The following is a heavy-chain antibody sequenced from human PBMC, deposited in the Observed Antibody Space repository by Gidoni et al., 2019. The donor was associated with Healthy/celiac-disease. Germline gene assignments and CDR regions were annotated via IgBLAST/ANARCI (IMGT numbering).Heavy chain of an antibody. CDR3: AREGTAYGSGSYYTAGWFDP. CDR2: IIPILGIA. CDR1: RGTFSSYT. Sequence: QVQLVQSGAEVKKPGSSVTVSCKASRGTFSSYTISWVRQAPGQGLEWMGRIIPILGIANYAQKFQGRVTITADKSTSTAYMELSSLRSEDTAVYYCAREGTAYGSGSYYTAGWFDPWGQGTLVTVSS. J-gene: IGHJ5*02. V-gene: IGHV1-69*08. D-gene: IGHD3-10*01.